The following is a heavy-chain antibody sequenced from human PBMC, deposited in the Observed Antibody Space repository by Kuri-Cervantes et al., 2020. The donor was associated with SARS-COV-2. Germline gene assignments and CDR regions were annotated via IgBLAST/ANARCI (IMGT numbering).Heavy chain of an antibody. V-gene: IGHV3-11*04. CDR2: ISTSGSTI. CDR1: GFIFSDYY. Sequence: GGSLRLSCAASGFIFSDYYMSWIRQAPGKGLEWVSYISTSGSTIYYADSVKGRFTISRDNAKNSLYLQMKSLRVEDTAVYYCARGFDDYYQANFYYYYMDVWGKGITVTVSS. J-gene: IGHJ6*03. CDR3: ARGFDDYYQANFYYYYMDV. D-gene: IGHD1-26*01.